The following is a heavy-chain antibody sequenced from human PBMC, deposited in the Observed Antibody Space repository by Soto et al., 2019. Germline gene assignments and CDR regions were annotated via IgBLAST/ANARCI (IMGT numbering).Heavy chain of an antibody. Sequence: PGGSLRLSCAASGFTFSSYAMSWVRQAPGKGLEWVSAISGSGGSTYYADSVKGRFTISRDNSKNTLYLQMNSLRAEDTAVYYCAKWKAVLLWFGEPQDYWGQGTLVTVSS. J-gene: IGHJ4*02. CDR1: GFTFSSYA. CDR2: ISGSGGST. V-gene: IGHV3-23*01. D-gene: IGHD3-10*01. CDR3: AKWKAVLLWFGEPQDY.